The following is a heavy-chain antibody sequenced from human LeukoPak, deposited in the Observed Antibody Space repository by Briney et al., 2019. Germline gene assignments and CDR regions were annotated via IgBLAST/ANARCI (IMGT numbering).Heavy chain of an antibody. CDR1: GYTFTGYY. D-gene: IGHD1-26*01. V-gene: IGHV1-2*06. CDR3: TRESGSYHGNDY. Sequence: ASVKVSCRASGYTFTGYYMHWVRQAPGQGLEWMGRINPNNGATNYAQKLQGRVTITGDTSISTAYMELSSLRSDDTAVYYCTRESGSYHGNDYWGQGTLVTVSS. CDR2: INPNNGAT. J-gene: IGHJ4*02.